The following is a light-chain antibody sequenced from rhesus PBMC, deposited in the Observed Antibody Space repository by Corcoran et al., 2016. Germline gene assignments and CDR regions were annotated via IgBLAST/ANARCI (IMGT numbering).Light chain of an antibody. V-gene: IGKV1-25*01. Sequence: DIQMTQSPSSLSASVGDRVTITCRASQGISNNLAWYQQKPGKVPKLLIYKASTLQSGIPSRFSGSGSGTDFPLTNSSLQPEDFATYYCQHGYGILTVDGGTKVEIK. CDR1: QGISNN. CDR3: QHGYGILT. CDR2: KAS. J-gene: IGKJ4*01.